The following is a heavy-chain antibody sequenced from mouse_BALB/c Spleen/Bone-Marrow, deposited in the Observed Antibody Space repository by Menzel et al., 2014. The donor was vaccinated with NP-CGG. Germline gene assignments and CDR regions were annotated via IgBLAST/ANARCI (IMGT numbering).Heavy chain of an antibody. V-gene: IGHV5-9-2*01. Sequence: EVQGVESGGGLVKSGGSLKLSCAASGFTFSNYGMSWVRQTPEKRLEGVATISGGGSYTFYSDSVKGRFTISRDNAKNNLYLQLSSLRSEDTALYYCARHAYYDQTEVSFVYWGQGTLVTVSA. CDR3: ARHAYYDQTEVSFVY. D-gene: IGHD2-4*01. CDR1: GFTFSNYG. CDR2: ISGGGSYT. J-gene: IGHJ3*01.